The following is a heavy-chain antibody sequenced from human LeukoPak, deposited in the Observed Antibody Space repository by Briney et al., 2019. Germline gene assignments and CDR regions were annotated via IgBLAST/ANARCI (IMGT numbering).Heavy chain of an antibody. V-gene: IGHV3-21*01. J-gene: IGHJ4*02. CDR1: GFIFSRYS. D-gene: IGHD1-26*01. Sequence: SGGSLRLSCAASGFIFSRYSIDWVRQAPGKGLEWVSSISSSSIYIYYADSVKGRFTISRDNAKNSLYLQMNSLRAEDTAVYYCARSPLGARGYYFDYWGQGTLVTVSS. CDR3: ARSPLGARGYYFDY. CDR2: ISSSSIYI.